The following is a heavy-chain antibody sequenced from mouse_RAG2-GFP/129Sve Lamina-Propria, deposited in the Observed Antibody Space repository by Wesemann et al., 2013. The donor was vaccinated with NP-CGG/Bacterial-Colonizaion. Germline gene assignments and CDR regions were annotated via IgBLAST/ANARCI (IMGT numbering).Heavy chain of an antibody. D-gene: IGHD3-2*01. Sequence: VQLQQSGAELVRPGASVKLSCTASGFNIKDDYMHWVKQRPGQGLEWIGRIHPSDSDTNYNQKFKSKATLTVDKSSSTAYIQLSSLTSEDSAVYYCARGDSSGYDAMDYWGQGTSVTVSS. V-gene: IGHV1-74*01. J-gene: IGHJ4*01. CDR2: IHPSDSDT. CDR3: ARGDSSGYDAMDY. CDR1: GFNIKDDY.